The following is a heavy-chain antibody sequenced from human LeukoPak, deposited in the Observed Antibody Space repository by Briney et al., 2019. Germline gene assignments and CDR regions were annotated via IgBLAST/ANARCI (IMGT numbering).Heavy chain of an antibody. J-gene: IGHJ4*02. CDR3: AREEGYSYGTGYFDY. CDR2: IWYDGSNK. CDR1: GFTFSSYG. Sequence: GRSLRLSCAASGFTFSSYGMHWVRQAPGKGLEWVTVIWYDGSNKYYADSVKGRFTISRDNSKNTLYLQMNSLRAEDTAVYYCAREEGYSYGTGYFDYWGQGTLVTVSS. V-gene: IGHV3-33*01. D-gene: IGHD5-18*01.